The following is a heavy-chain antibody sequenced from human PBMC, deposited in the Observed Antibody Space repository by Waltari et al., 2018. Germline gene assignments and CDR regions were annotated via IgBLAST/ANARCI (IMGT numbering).Heavy chain of an antibody. J-gene: IGHJ2*01. D-gene: IGHD1-26*01. Sequence: EVQLVESGGGLVKPGGSLRLSCAASGFTFSSYSMNWVRQAPGKGLEWVSSISSRSSYIYYADSGKCRFTISRDNAKNSRYLQMNSLRAEDTAVYYCARWVSGSYSWYFDLWGRGTLVTVSS. V-gene: IGHV3-21*01. CDR3: ARWVSGSYSWYFDL. CDR2: ISSRSSYI. CDR1: GFTFSSYS.